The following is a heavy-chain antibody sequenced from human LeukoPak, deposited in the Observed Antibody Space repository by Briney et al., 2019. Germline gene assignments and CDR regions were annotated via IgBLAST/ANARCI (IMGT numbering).Heavy chain of an antibody. V-gene: IGHV3-9*01. Sequence: PGGSLRPSCAASGFTFDDYAMHWVRQPPGKGLEWVSGISWNSGSIDYADSVKGRFTISRDNAKNSLYLQMNSLGAEDTAVYYCARTTDYDFWSGYYSWAFDIWGQGTMVTVSS. CDR3: ARTTDYDFWSGYYSWAFDI. CDR2: ISWNSGSI. CDR1: GFTFDDYA. D-gene: IGHD3-3*01. J-gene: IGHJ3*02.